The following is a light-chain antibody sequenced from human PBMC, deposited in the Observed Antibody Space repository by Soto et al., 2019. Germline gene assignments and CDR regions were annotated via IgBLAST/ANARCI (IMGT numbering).Light chain of an antibody. CDR3: QKYGGSPET. CDR1: QSISSTY. V-gene: IGKV3-20*01. J-gene: IGKJ1*01. CDR2: DVS. Sequence: ELVLTQSPGTLSLSPAERATLSCRASQSISSTYLASYKQKPVQAPRLLSHDVSNMATGIPDRFRGSCSGTGFTLTLRRLEPEYCAVYYCQKYGGSPETFGQVTKVEIK.